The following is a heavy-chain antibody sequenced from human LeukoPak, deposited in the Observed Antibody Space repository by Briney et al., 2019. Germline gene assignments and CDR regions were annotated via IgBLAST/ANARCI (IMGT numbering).Heavy chain of an antibody. CDR2: ISAYNGNT. J-gene: IGHJ4*02. Sequence: ASVKVSCKASGYTFTSYGISWVRQAPGQGLEWMGWISAYNGNTNYAQKLQGRVTMTTDTSTSTAYMELRSLRSDDTAVYYCARDVGAVAGSEQEYYFDYWGQGTLVTVSS. D-gene: IGHD6-19*01. CDR3: ARDVGAVAGSEQEYYFDY. V-gene: IGHV1-18*01. CDR1: GYTFTSYG.